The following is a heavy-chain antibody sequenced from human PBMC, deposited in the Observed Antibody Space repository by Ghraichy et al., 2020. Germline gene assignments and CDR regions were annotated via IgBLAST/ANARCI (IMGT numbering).Heavy chain of an antibody. Sequence: GGSLRHSCAASGFTFSSYSMNWVRQAPGKGLEWVSSISSSSSYIYYADSVKGRFTISRDNAKNSLYLQMNSLRAEDTAVYYCARLGNVDTAMVMYYWGQGTLVTVSS. V-gene: IGHV3-21*01. CDR2: ISSSSSYI. CDR3: ARLGNVDTAMVMYY. D-gene: IGHD5-18*01. J-gene: IGHJ4*02. CDR1: GFTFSSYS.